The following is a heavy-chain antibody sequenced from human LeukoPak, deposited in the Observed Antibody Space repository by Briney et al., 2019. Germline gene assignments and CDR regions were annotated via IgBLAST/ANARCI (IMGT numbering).Heavy chain of an antibody. J-gene: IGHJ4*02. CDR3: AKVGITMIVVAIPYYFDY. CDR2: INSDGSST. D-gene: IGHD3-22*01. CDR1: GFTFSSYW. Sequence: GGSLRLSCAVSGFTFSSYWMHWVRQAPGKGLVWVSRINSDGSSTSYADSVKGRFTISRDNSKNTLYLQMNSLRAEDTAVYYCAKVGITMIVVAIPYYFDYWGQGTLVTVSS. V-gene: IGHV3-74*01.